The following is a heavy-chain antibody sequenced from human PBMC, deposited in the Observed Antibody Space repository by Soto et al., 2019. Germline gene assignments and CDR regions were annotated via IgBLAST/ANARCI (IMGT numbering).Heavy chain of an antibody. CDR2: IYYSGST. D-gene: IGHD3-9*01. V-gene: IGHV4-59*01. Sequence: SETLSLTCSVSGDSISSYYWSWIRQPPGKGLEWIGYIYYSGSTNYNPSFKSRVTISVDTPKNQFSLKLTSVTAADTAVYYCATGPFAEAPGHFDWLLFPGLRFDYWGQGTLVTVSS. J-gene: IGHJ4*02. CDR3: ATGPFAEAPGHFDWLLFPGLRFDY. CDR1: GDSISSYY.